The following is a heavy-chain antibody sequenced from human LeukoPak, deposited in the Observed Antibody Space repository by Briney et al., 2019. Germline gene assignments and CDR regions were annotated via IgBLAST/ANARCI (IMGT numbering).Heavy chain of an antibody. Sequence: GGTPRLSPAASGFTLGMYWMTSVCQAPGEGLEWVANIQKDGSEKNYVDSVKGRFTISRDNAKNSLYLQMNSLRAEDTAVYYCARDSGNSGYDVHDYWGQGTLVTVSS. CDR3: ARDSGNSGYDVHDY. CDR1: GFTLGMYW. CDR2: IQKDGSEK. V-gene: IGHV3-7*01. J-gene: IGHJ4*02. D-gene: IGHD5-12*01.